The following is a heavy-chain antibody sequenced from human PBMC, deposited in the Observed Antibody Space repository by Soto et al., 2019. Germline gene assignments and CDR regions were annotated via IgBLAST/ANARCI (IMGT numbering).Heavy chain of an antibody. CDR2: ISHDGSNQ. V-gene: IGHV3-30*18. CDR3: AKDSSAAFDY. CDR1: GFTLRTSG. J-gene: IGHJ4*02. D-gene: IGHD6-25*01. Sequence: PGGSLRLSCVASGFTLRTSGMHWVRQAPSKGLEWVAVISHDGSNQFYAESVKGRFTISRDNSKNMLYLQMNSLRVDDSAVYFCAKDSSAAFDYWGQGTVVTVSS.